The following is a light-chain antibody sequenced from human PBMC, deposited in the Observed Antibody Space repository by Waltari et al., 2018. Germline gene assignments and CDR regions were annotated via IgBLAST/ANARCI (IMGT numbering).Light chain of an antibody. CDR3: QQYDSIVLT. V-gene: IGKV3-20*01. Sequence: IVLTHSPGTLSLSPGARATLSCRASQSVSSISLSWYQQKAGQPPRLLIYGVSSRATSIPDRFSGSGSGTDFTLTISRLEPEDFAVYYCQQYDSIVLTFGGGTKVEI. J-gene: IGKJ4*01. CDR1: QSVSSIS. CDR2: GVS.